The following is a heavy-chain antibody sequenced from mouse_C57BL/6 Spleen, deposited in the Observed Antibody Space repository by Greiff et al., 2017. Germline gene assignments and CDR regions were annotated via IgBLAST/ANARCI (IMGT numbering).Heavy chain of an antibody. CDR2: IYPGDGDT. Sequence: VQRVESGAELVKPGASVKISCKASGYAFSSYWMNWVKLRPGTGLEWIGQIYPGDGDTNYNGKFKGKATLTADKSSSTAYMQLSSLTSEDSAVYFCASYYYGSSYSMDYWGQGTSVTVSS. CDR1: GYAFSSYW. D-gene: IGHD1-1*01. CDR3: ASYYYGSSYSMDY. J-gene: IGHJ4*01. V-gene: IGHV1-80*01.